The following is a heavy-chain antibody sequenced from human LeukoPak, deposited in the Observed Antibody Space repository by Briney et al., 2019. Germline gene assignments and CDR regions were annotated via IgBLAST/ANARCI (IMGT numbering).Heavy chain of an antibody. Sequence: PSETLSLTCAVYGGSFSGYYWSWIRQPPGKGLEWIGEINHSGSTNYNPSLKSRVTISVDTSKNQFSLKLSSVTAADMAVYYCARGLGFDPWGQGTLVTVSS. CDR3: ARGLGFDP. V-gene: IGHV4-34*01. CDR2: INHSGST. J-gene: IGHJ5*02. CDR1: GGSFSGYY.